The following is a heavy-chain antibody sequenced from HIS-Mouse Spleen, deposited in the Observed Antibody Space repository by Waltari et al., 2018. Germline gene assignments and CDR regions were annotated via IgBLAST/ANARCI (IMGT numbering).Heavy chain of an antibody. CDR1: GYTFTVYG. Sequence: QVQLVESGAEVKKPGASVKGSCKAPGYTFTVYGLRWVRQAPGQGLEGMGWSSAYNGNTNYAQKLQGRVTMTTDTSTSTAYMELRSLRSDDTAVYYCARDSVTHFDYWGQGTLVTVSS. CDR3: ARDSVTHFDY. V-gene: IGHV1-18*01. J-gene: IGHJ4*02. CDR2: SSAYNGNT. D-gene: IGHD5-18*01.